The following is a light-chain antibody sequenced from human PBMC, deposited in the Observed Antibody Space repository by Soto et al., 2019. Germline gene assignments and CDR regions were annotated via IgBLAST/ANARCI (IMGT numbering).Light chain of an antibody. J-gene: IGKJ2*02. CDR2: WAS. CDR3: QQYSSTPCT. Sequence: DIVMTQSPDSLAVSLGERATINCKSSQSVLYSSNNKNYLAWYQQKPGQPPKLLIYWASTRESGVPDRFSGSGSGTDFTLTISSLQAEDVAVYYCQQYSSTPCTFGQGTKLEF. CDR1: QSVLYSSNNKNY. V-gene: IGKV4-1*01.